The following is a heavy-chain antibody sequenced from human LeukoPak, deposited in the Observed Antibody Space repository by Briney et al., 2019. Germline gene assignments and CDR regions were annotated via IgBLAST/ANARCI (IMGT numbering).Heavy chain of an antibody. J-gene: IGHJ3*01. CDR2: VSGNGDTT. V-gene: IGHV3-23*01. CDR1: GFTFIKYA. D-gene: IGHD2-2*01. CDR3: AKDTGSTVAFDL. Sequence: GGSLRLSCAASGFTFIKYAMSWVRQAPGKGLEWVSAVSGNGDTTYYADSVKGRFSVSRDTSKNRLYLQMSSLRAEDTAVYYCAKDTGSTVAFDLWGQGTMVTVSS.